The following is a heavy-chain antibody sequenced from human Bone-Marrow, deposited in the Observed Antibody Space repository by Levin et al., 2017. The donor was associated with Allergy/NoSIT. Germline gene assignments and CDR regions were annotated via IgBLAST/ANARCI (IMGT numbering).Heavy chain of an antibody. D-gene: IGHD3-9*01. J-gene: IGHJ2*01. CDR3: GKFPTMTGPSHWYFDL. CDR1: GFTFSTYA. CDR2: ISRSGDYI. Sequence: PGGSLRLSCAGAGFTFSTYAMSWVRQAPEKGLEWVSTISRSGDYIFYADSVKGRFTISRDNSRSTVYLQMNSLRAEDTAVYFCGKFPTMTGPSHWYFDLWGRGTLVTVSS. V-gene: IGHV3-23*01.